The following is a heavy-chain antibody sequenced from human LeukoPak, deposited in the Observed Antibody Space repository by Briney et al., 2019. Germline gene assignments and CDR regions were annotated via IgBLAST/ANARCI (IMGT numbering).Heavy chain of an antibody. Sequence: PSETLSLTCAVYGGSFSGYYWSWIRQPPGKGLEWIGEINHSGSTNYNPSLKSRVTISVDTSKNQFSLKLSSVTAADTAVYYCAKLYYDFWSGNYWGQGTLVTVSS. D-gene: IGHD3-3*01. J-gene: IGHJ4*02. V-gene: IGHV4-34*01. CDR2: INHSGST. CDR3: AKLYYDFWSGNY. CDR1: GGSFSGYY.